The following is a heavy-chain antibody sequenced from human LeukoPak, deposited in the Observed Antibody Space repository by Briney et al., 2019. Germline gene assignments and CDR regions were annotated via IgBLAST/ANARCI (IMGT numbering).Heavy chain of an antibody. CDR1: GYSFTSSW. V-gene: IGHV5-51*01. J-gene: IGHJ4*02. D-gene: IGHD3-16*01. CDR2: IYLGDSDT. CDR3: ARQFGKNRYYFDY. Sequence: GESLKISCKGFGYSFTSSWIGWVRKLPGKGLEWMGIIYLGDSDTGYSPSFQGQVTTSANKSLSTPTLQWSTLKASNTAIYYCARQFGKNRYYFDYWGQGPLVTVSS.